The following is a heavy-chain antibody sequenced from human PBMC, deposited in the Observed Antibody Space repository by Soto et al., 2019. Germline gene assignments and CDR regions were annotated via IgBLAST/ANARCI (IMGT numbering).Heavy chain of an antibody. Sequence: QVQLQQWGAGLLKPSETLSLTCAVYGGSFSGYYWSWIRQPPGKGLEWIGEINHSGSTNYNPSLKSRVTISVDTSKNQFSLKLSSVTAADTAVYYCARGGAARPPVYYYYYGMDVWGQGTTVTVSS. CDR2: INHSGST. CDR1: GGSFSGYY. V-gene: IGHV4-34*01. CDR3: ARGGAARPPVYYYYYGMDV. D-gene: IGHD6-6*01. J-gene: IGHJ6*02.